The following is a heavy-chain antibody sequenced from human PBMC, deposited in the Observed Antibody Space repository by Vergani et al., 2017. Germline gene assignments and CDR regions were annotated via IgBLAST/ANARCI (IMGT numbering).Heavy chain of an antibody. D-gene: IGHD3-3*01. V-gene: IGHV3-23*01. J-gene: IGHJ5*02. Sequence: EVQLLESGGGLVQPGGSLRLSCAASGFTFSSSAMSWVRQAPGKGLEWVSAISGSGGSTYYADSVKGRFTISRDNSKNTLYLQMNSLRAEDTAVYYCAKDPRRLFWSGNLWGQGTLVTVSS. CDR1: GFTFSSSA. CDR2: ISGSGGST. CDR3: AKDPRRLFWSGNL.